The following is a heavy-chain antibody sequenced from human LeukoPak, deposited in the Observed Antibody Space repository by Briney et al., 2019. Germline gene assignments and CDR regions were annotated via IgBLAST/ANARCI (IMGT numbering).Heavy chain of an antibody. Sequence: PSETLSLTCVASGGSFSGYYWTWLRQPPGKGLEWIGEINHSGKTSHNPSLKSRVTISVDTSMNQFTLELISATVADTALYFCAGGRYWGSFPLDMWGQGTTVIVSS. V-gene: IGHV4-34*01. CDR3: AGGRYWGSFPLDM. D-gene: IGHD7-27*01. CDR1: GGSFSGYY. CDR2: INHSGKT. J-gene: IGHJ3*02.